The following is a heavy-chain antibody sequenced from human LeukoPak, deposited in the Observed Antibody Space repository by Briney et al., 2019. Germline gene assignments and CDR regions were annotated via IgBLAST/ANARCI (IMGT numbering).Heavy chain of an antibody. Sequence: GASVKVSCKASGYTFTSYGINWVRQAPGQGLEWMGWISAYNGNTNYAQNLQGRVTMTTDTSTSTAYMELRSLRSDDTAVYYCARDHYAYDPKGKDAFDIWGQGTMVTVSS. J-gene: IGHJ3*02. D-gene: IGHD3-16*01. V-gene: IGHV1-18*01. CDR3: ARDHYAYDPKGKDAFDI. CDR2: ISAYNGNT. CDR1: GYTFTSYG.